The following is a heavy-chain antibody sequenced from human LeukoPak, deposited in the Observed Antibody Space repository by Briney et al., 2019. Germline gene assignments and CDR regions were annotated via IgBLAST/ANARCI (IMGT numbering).Heavy chain of an antibody. CDR3: ASLPGACSSTSCPADY. V-gene: IGHV4-39*07. CDR2: IHYSGST. Sequence: SETLSLTCTVSGGSISSSSYYWGWIRQPPGKGLERIGSIHYSGSTYYNPSLKSRVTISVDTSKNQFSLKLSSVTAADTAVYYCASLPGACSSTSCPADYWGQGTLVTVSS. J-gene: IGHJ4*02. D-gene: IGHD2-2*01. CDR1: GGSISSSSYY.